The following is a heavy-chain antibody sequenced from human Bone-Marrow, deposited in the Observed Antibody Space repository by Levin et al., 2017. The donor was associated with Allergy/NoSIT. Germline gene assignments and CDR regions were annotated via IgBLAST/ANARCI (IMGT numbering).Heavy chain of an antibody. CDR1: GFTFDDFA. CDR3: AKVPSPFGGSFYFQY. V-gene: IGHV3-9*01. D-gene: IGHD3-16*01. CDR2: INWNSNTR. Sequence: GGSLRLSCAASGFTFDDFAMHWVRQAPEKGLEWVSGINWNSNTRDYADSVKGRFTISRDNAKNSLYLQMNNLRPEDTAFYYCAKVPSPFGGSFYFQYWGRGILVTVSS. J-gene: IGHJ4*02.